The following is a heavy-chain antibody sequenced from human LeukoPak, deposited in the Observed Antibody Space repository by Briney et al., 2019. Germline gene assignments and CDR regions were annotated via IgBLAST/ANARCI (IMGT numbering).Heavy chain of an antibody. V-gene: IGHV3-7*03. CDR1: GFPFSSYW. CDR3: ARNNGMDV. Sequence: GGSLRLSCVASGFPFSSYWMTWVRQVPGRGPEWVANANRDGSETYYLDSVKGRFTISKDNAKNSLYLQMNSLRAEDTALYHCARNNGMDVWGQGTTVIVSS. J-gene: IGHJ6*02. CDR2: ANRDGSET.